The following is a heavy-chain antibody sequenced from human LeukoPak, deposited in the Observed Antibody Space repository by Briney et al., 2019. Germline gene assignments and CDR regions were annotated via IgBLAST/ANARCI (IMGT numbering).Heavy chain of an antibody. D-gene: IGHD5-18*01. V-gene: IGHV3-23*01. J-gene: IGHJ3*02. CDR2: ISGNGLYT. Sequence: PGGSLRLSCASSGFTFGSQGFSWVRQGPGKGLEWVSGISGNGLYTYYADPVKGRFTISRDTSKNTLYLQMNSLKAEDTAVYYCANIKYRSGYLEEFGAFNIWGQGTMVAVSS. CDR1: GFTFGSQG. CDR3: ANIKYRSGYLEEFGAFNI.